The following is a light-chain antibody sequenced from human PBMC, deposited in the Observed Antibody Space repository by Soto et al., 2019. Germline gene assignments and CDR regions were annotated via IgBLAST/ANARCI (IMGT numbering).Light chain of an antibody. CDR2: NDN. CDR3: QVWDTSTAL. Sequence: SYELTQPLSVSVALGQTARITCGGSNIGSKNVHWYQQKPGQAPVLVIYNDNSLPSGITERVSGSNSGSTAALTISRAQAGDEADYYCQVWDTSTALIGGGTKLTVL. CDR1: NIGSKN. J-gene: IGLJ2*01. V-gene: IGLV3-9*01.